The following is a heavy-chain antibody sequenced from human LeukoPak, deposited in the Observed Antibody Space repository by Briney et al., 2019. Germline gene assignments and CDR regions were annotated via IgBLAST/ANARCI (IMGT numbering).Heavy chain of an antibody. D-gene: IGHD3-10*01. CDR2: IYYSGST. Sequence: SETLSLTCTVSGGSISSGDYYWSWIRQPPGKGLEWIGYIYYSGSTYYNPSLKSRVTISVDTSKSQFSLKLSSVTAADTAVYYCARVNTMVRGVVDYWGQGTLVTVSS. CDR3: ARVNTMVRGVVDY. V-gene: IGHV4-30-4*01. J-gene: IGHJ4*02. CDR1: GGSISSGDYY.